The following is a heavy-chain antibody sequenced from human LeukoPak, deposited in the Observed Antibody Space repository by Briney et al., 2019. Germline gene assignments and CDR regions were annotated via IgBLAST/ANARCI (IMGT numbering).Heavy chain of an antibody. CDR3: AREGAPGPARFDY. V-gene: IGHV4-59*01. Sequence: SETLSLTCTVSGGSISSYYWSWIRQPPGKGLEWIGYIYYSGSTNYNPSLKSRVTISVDTSKNQFSLKLSSVTAADTAVYCCAREGAPGPARFDYWGQGTLVTVSS. CDR1: GGSISSYY. D-gene: IGHD3-16*01. J-gene: IGHJ4*02. CDR2: IYYSGST.